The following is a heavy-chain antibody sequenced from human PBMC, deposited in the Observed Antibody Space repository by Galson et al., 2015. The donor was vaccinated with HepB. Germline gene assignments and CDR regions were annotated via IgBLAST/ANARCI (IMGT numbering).Heavy chain of an antibody. V-gene: IGHV1-46*02. CDR1: GYTFKSYY. D-gene: IGHD2-15*01. CDR3: VRARYCGGDNCYYGIDY. Sequence: SVKVSCKASGYTFKSYYMHWVRQAPGQGFEWMGIINPSGGSTTYALKFQGRVTLTRDTSTTTVYMELSSLRSEDTAVYYCVRARYCGGDNCYYGIDYWGQGTLVTVSS. CDR2: INPSGGST. J-gene: IGHJ4*02.